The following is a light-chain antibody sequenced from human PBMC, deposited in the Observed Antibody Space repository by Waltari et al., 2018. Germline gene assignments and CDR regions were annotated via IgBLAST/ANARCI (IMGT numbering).Light chain of an antibody. CDR3: TSYTRSSTWV. CDR2: KVT. CDR1: SSDVGFYNH. V-gene: IGLV2-14*01. Sequence: QSALTQPASVSGSPGQSVTISCTGSSSDVGFYNHVSWYQHHPGKVPKLMIYKVTNRPSGVSNRFSGSKSGDTASLTISGLQAEDEADYYCTSYTRSSTWVFGGGTKLTVL. J-gene: IGLJ3*02.